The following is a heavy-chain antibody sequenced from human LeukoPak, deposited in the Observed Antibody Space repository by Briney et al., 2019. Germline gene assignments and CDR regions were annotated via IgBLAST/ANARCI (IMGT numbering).Heavy chain of an antibody. D-gene: IGHD4/OR15-4a*01. Sequence: SETLSLTCAVFGGSFSGYYWSWIRQPPGKGLEWIGEINHSGSTIYNPSFKSRVTISVDTSKNQVSLKLSSVTAADTAVYYCARGRIASGAYYYYMDVWGKGTTVTISS. J-gene: IGHJ6*03. V-gene: IGHV4-34*01. CDR1: GGSFSGYY. CDR3: ARGRIASGAYYYYMDV. CDR2: INHSGST.